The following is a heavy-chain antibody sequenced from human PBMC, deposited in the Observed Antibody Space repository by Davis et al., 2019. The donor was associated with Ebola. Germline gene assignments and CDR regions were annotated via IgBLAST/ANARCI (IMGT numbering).Heavy chain of an antibody. J-gene: IGHJ4*02. CDR1: GFTFSGYG. Sequence: GGSLRLSCAASGFTFSGYGMNWVRQAQGKGLEWVASISSNSRDIYYADSVKGRFTISRDNSKKSLYLQMNGLRAEDTAVYYCAGFFDYWGQGTLVTVSS. CDR2: ISSNSRDI. V-gene: IGHV3-21*01. CDR3: AGFFDY.